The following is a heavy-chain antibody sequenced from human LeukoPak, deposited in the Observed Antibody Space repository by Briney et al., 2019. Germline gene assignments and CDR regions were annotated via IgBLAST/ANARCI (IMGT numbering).Heavy chain of an antibody. CDR1: GGSISSGDYY. Sequence: SQTLSLTCTVSGGSISSGDYYWSWIRQPPGKGLEWIGYIYYSGSTYYNPSLKSRVTISVDTSKNQFSLKLSSVTAADTAVYYCARVTRLLLGLGDFDIWGQGTMVTVSS. J-gene: IGHJ3*02. D-gene: IGHD3-22*01. V-gene: IGHV4-30-4*01. CDR3: ARVTRLLLGLGDFDI. CDR2: IYYSGST.